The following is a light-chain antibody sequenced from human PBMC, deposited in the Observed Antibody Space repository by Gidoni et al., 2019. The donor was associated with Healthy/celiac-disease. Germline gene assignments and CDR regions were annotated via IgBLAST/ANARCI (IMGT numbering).Light chain of an antibody. V-gene: IGLV3-19*01. J-gene: IGLJ3*02. CDR3: NSRDSSGNHWV. CDR2: GKN. Sequence: SSVLTQDPAVSVALGQTVRITCQGDSLRSYYASWYQQKPGQAPVPVIYGKNNRPSGIPDRFSGSSSGNTASLTSTGAQAEDEADYYCNSRDSSGNHWVFGGGTKLTV. CDR1: SLRSYY.